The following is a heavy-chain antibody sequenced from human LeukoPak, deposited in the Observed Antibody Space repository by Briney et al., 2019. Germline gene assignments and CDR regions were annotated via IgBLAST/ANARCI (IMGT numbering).Heavy chain of an antibody. D-gene: IGHD2-15*01. Sequence: GASVKVSCKASGGTFSSYAISWVRQAPGQGLEWMGGIIPIFGTANYAQKFQGRVTITADESTSTAYMELSSLRSEDTAVYYCARSCSGGSCYPEGWFDPWGQGILVTVSS. J-gene: IGHJ5*02. CDR1: GGTFSSYA. V-gene: IGHV1-69*13. CDR3: ARSCSGGSCYPEGWFDP. CDR2: IIPIFGTA.